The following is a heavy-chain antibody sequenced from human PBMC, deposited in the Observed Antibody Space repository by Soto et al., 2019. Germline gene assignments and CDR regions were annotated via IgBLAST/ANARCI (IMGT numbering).Heavy chain of an antibody. CDR2: MNPGSGDT. D-gene: IGHD5-18*01. V-gene: IGHV1-8*01. Sequence: XSVKVSNPASGYSLTNNDFTWVRQSTGQGLEWMGWMNPGSGDTGYAQKFQGRVTMTRNISIATAYMELSSLRSEDTAIYYCARMASFGSLNWFDPWGQGTLVTVSS. J-gene: IGHJ5*02. CDR3: ARMASFGSLNWFDP. CDR1: GYSLTNND.